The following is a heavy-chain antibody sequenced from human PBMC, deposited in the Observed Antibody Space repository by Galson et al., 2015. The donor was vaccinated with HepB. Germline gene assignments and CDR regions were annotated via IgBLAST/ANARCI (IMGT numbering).Heavy chain of an antibody. J-gene: IGHJ4*02. CDR1: GFTFRSYA. Sequence: SLRLSCAASGFTFRSYAMNWVRQSPGKGPEWVSSINHNGYNTYYADSVKGRFTISRDNSKNTLSLQMNSLRVEDAALHYCGRSRAGSSWYSVDYWGQGTLVTVSS. V-gene: IGHV3-23*01. D-gene: IGHD6-13*01. CDR2: INHNGYNT. CDR3: GRSRAGSSWYSVDY.